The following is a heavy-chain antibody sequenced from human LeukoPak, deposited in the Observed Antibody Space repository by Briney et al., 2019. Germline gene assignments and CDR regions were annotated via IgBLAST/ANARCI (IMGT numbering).Heavy chain of an antibody. CDR1: VYTFTSFG. Sequence: ASVKVSCKASVYTFTSFGISWVRQAPGQGLEWMGWISAYNGNTNYAQKLQGRVTMTTDTSTSTAYMELRSLRSDDTAVYYCARGGGYCSSTSCYTGIIRGWFDPWGQGTLVTVSS. CDR3: ARGGGYCSSTSCYTGIIRGWFDP. CDR2: ISAYNGNT. J-gene: IGHJ5*02. V-gene: IGHV1-18*01. D-gene: IGHD2-2*02.